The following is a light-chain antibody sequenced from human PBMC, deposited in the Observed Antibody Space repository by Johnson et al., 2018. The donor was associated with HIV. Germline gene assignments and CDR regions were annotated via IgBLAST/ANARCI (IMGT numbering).Light chain of an antibody. Sequence: QSVLTQPPSVSAAPGQKVAISCSGSSSNIGNNYVSWYQQLPGTAPKLLIYENNKRPSGIPARFSGSKSGISATLAITGLPTGDEADYYCGTWDTSLNAFVLGTGTSVIVL. CDR3: GTWDTSLNAFV. J-gene: IGLJ1*01. CDR2: ENN. V-gene: IGLV1-51*02. CDR1: SSNIGNNY.